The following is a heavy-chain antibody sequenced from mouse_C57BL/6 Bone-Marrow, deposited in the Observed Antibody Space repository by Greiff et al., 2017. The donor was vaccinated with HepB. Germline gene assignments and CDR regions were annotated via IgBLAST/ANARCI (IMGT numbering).Heavy chain of an antibody. Sequence: EVKLMESGGGLVQPGRSLRLSCATSGFTFSDFYMEWVRQAPGKGLEWIAASRNKANDYTTEYSVSVKGRFIVSRDTSPSILYLQMNALGAEDSAIYYCARDAPPHYYALDYWGQGTSVTVSS. V-gene: IGHV7-1*01. D-gene: IGHD6-1*01. CDR3: ARDAPPHYYALDY. CDR1: GFTFSDFY. J-gene: IGHJ4*01. CDR2: SRNKANDYTT.